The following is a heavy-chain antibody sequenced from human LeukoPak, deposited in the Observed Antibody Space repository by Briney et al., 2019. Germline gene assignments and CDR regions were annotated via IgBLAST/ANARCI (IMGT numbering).Heavy chain of an antibody. CDR3: ARDGSGLRAFDI. CDR2: IYISGST. D-gene: IGHD3-10*01. Sequence: PSETLSLTCTVSNGSFSTYYWSWIRQPAGKGVEWIGRIYISGSTNYNPSLKSRVTMSVDTSKNQFSLNLNSVTAADTAVYYCARDGSGLRAFDIWGQGTMVTVSS. J-gene: IGHJ3*02. V-gene: IGHV4-4*07. CDR1: NGSFSTYY.